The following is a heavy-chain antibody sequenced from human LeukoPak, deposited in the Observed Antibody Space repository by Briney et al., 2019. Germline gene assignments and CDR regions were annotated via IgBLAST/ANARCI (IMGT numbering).Heavy chain of an antibody. CDR3: ARGTATTTTGDYFDY. Sequence: SETLSLTCTVSDGSINSYYWSWVRQPPGKGLEWLGYVYYSGSTDYNPSLKSRVTISVDTSKNQFSLKLNSVTAADTAVYYCARGTATTTTGDYFDYWGQGTLVTVSS. CDR1: DGSINSYY. J-gene: IGHJ4*02. V-gene: IGHV4-59*01. CDR2: VYYSGST. D-gene: IGHD4-4*01.